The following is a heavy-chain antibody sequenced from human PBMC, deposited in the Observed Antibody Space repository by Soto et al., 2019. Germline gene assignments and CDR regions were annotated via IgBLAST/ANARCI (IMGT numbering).Heavy chain of an antibody. D-gene: IGHD2-2*01. CDR1: GGSFSGYY. V-gene: IGHV4-34*01. CDR3: ARVSSPPPDSVVVPAANYFDY. J-gene: IGHJ4*02. CDR2: INHSGST. Sequence: PSETLSLTCAVYGGSFSGYYWSSIRQPPGTVPEWIGEINHSGSTNYNPSLKSRVTISVDTSKNQFSLKLSSVTAADTAVYYCARVSSPPPDSVVVPAANYFDYWGQGTLVTVSS.